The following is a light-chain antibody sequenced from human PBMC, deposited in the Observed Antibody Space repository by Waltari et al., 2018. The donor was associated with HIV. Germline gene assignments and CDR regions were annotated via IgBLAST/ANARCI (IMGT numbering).Light chain of an antibody. V-gene: IGKV1-12*02. Sequence: IQMTQSPSSVSASVGDRVTITCRASQSIGNSLAWYQQKPGQAPKLLINSASSLQSGVQSRFSDSGSGTDFTLTINSLQPEDFTTYYCQQFNSFPFTFGPGTKVDVK. CDR1: QSIGNS. CDR3: QQFNSFPFT. J-gene: IGKJ3*01. CDR2: SAS.